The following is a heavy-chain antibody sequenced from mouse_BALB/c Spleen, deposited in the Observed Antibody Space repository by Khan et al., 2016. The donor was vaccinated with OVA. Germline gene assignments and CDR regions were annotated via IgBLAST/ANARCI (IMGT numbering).Heavy chain of an antibody. V-gene: IGHV9-3-1*01. CDR2: IYTYTGEP. J-gene: IGHJ4*01. CDR3: ARGSSRAMDY. CDR1: GYTFTNYG. Sequence: QIQLVQSGPELKKPGETVKISCKASGYTFTNYGMNWVKQAPGKGLKWMGWIYTYTGEPTYADDFKGRFAFSLESSASTSYLQINNLTNEDTATYFCARGSSRAMDYWGQGTSVTVSS. D-gene: IGHD1-1*01.